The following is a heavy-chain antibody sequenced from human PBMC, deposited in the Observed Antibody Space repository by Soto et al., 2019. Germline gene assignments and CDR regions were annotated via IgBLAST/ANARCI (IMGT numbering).Heavy chain of an antibody. CDR1: GFTFSTYD. J-gene: IGHJ6*02. D-gene: IGHD3-22*01. CDR3: ARAYYDKSGYRLGGMDV. V-gene: IGHV3-13*01. Sequence: LRLSWVGFGFTFSTYDMHWVRQDAGKGLEWVSSIGTDDDTYYLDSVRGRFTISREDAKNSLYLQMDSLRAGDTAVYYCARAYYDKSGYRLGGMDVWGQGTRVTVSS. CDR2: IGTDDDT.